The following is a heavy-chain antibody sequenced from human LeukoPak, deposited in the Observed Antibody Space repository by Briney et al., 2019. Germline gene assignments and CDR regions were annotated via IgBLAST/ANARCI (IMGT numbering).Heavy chain of an antibody. CDR2: VKQDASEK. V-gene: IGHV3-7*04. Sequence: GGSLRLSCAASGFTFSSYWMSWVRQAPGKRLEWVANVKQDASEKYYVDSVKGRFTISRDNAKNSLYLQMNSLRAEDTAVYYCARGGPYSSGWIYYFDYWGQGTLVTVSS. J-gene: IGHJ4*02. D-gene: IGHD6-19*01. CDR3: ARGGPYSSGWIYYFDY. CDR1: GFTFSSYW.